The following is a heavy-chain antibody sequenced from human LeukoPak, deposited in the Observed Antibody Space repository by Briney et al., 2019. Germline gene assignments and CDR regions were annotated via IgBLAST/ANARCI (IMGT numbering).Heavy chain of an antibody. J-gene: IGHJ6*03. Sequence: SVKVSCKASGGTFSSYAISWVRQAPGQGLEWMGGIIPIFGTANYAQKFQGRVTITTDESTSTAYMELSSQRSEDTAVYYCASQARIAVAAPYYYYYMDVWGKGTTVTVSS. CDR1: GGTFSSYA. D-gene: IGHD6-19*01. CDR2: IIPIFGTA. CDR3: ASQARIAVAAPYYYYYMDV. V-gene: IGHV1-69*05.